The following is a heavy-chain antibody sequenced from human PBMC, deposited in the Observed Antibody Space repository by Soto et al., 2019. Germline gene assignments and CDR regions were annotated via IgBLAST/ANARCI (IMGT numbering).Heavy chain of an antibody. V-gene: IGHV3-30-3*01. CDR2: ISYDGSNK. J-gene: IGHJ6*02. CDR1: GFTFSSYA. CDR3: ATDLGLFGDNYYYYGMDV. Sequence: GGSLRLSCAASGFTFSSYAMHWVRQAPGKGLEWVAVISYDGSNKYYADSVKGRFTISRDNSKNTAYMELSSLRSEDTAVYYCATDLGLFGDNYYYYGMDVWGQGTTVTVSS. D-gene: IGHD2-21*01.